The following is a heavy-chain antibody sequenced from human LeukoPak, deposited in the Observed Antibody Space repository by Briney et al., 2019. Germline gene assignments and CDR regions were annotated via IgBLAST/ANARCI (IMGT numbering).Heavy chain of an antibody. CDR3: VSFYETY. V-gene: IGHV3-74*01. CDR2: INSDGSWT. J-gene: IGHJ4*02. Sequence: GGSLRLSCVASGNYWMHWVRQAPGKGLVWVSHINSDGSWTSYADSVKGRFTISKDNAKNAVYLQMNSLRAEDTAVYYCVSFYETYWGRGTLVTVSS. D-gene: IGHD2/OR15-2a*01. CDR1: GNYW.